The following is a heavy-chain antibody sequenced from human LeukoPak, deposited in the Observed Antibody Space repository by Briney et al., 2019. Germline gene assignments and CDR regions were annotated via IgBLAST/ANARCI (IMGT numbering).Heavy chain of an antibody. V-gene: IGHV5-51*01. CDR2: IYPGDSDT. CDR3: TRHYSEAEYXXHGVSVVAYFLDY. Sequence: GASLKSSCKGSGYXFSNYWIGWVRXMPGXGLEWVAIIYPGDSDTRYSPSFRGQVTISADKSTNTAYLQWSSLKASDTAMYYCTRHYSEAEYXXHGVSVVAYFLDYWGQGTLVTVSS. D-gene: IGHD5-12*01. CDR1: GYXFSNYW. J-gene: IGHJ4*02.